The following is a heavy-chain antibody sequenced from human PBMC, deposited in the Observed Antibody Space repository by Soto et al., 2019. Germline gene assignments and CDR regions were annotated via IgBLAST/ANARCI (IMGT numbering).Heavy chain of an antibody. CDR2: IIPVFGTA. V-gene: IGHV1-69*01. CDR3: ARGWNDFPH. D-gene: IGHD1-1*01. Sequence: QVQLVQSGAEVKKPGSSVKVSCKASGGTFSSYAISWVRQAPGQGLECMGGIIPVFGTANYAQKFQGRVTINADESTSTVYMELSXXRSEXXXVYYCARGWNDFPHWGQGTLVTVSS. CDR1: GGTFSSYA. J-gene: IGHJ1*01.